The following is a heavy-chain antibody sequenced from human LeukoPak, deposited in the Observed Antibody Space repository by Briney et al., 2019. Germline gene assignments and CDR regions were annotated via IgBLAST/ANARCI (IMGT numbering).Heavy chain of an antibody. CDR1: GYTFTSYD. J-gene: IGHJ4*02. D-gene: IGHD6-6*01. CDR2: MNPNSGNT. Sequence: ASVKVSCKASGYTFTSYDINWVRQATGQGLEWMGWMNPNSGNTGYAQKFQGRVTITRNTSISTAYMELSSLRSEDTAVYYCARVAAEEQLVVGFDYWGQGTLVTVSS. V-gene: IGHV1-8*03. CDR3: ARVAAEEQLVVGFDY.